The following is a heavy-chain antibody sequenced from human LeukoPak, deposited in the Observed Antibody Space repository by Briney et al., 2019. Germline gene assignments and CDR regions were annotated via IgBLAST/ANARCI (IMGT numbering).Heavy chain of an antibody. Sequence: SETLSLTCTVSGGSISSHYWSWIRQPPGKGLEWIGYIYYTGSTKYIASLTSRVAMSVDTSRNQFSLQLSSVTAADTAVYYCARGRRDGYNSDAFDIWGQGTVVSVSS. J-gene: IGHJ3*02. CDR3: ARGRRDGYNSDAFDI. CDR1: GGSISSHY. CDR2: IYYTGST. D-gene: IGHD5-24*01. V-gene: IGHV4-59*11.